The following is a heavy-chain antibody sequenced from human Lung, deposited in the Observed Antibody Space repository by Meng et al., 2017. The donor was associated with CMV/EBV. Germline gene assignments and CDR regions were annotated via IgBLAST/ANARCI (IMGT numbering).Heavy chain of an antibody. D-gene: IGHD4-11*01. Sequence: SGXXLVXPTQTLSLTCSLSVFSLSPGGVGVGWIRQTPGKALEWLALILWNDDKRYNPSLNSRLTVTRDSPKTQVVLKMTNMDPEDTATYYCAHRLYRHYFNYWXQGAXVTVSS. J-gene: IGHJ4*02. CDR3: AHRLYRHYFNY. CDR2: ILWNDDK. V-gene: IGHV2-5*01. CDR1: VFSLSPGGVG.